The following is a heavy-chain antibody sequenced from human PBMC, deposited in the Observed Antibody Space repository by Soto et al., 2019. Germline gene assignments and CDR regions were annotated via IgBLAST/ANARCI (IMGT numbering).Heavy chain of an antibody. Sequence: PSETLSLTCTVSGGSISSGAYYWSWVRQPPGKGLEWIGYIYYSGSTYYNPSLKSRVTMSIDMSKNHVSLKVSFVTAADTAVYYCSRGERVSGLLAWFDPWGQGTLVTVSS. J-gene: IGHJ5*02. CDR2: IYYSGST. CDR1: GGSISSGAYY. D-gene: IGHD1-26*01. V-gene: IGHV4-31*03. CDR3: SRGERVSGLLAWFDP.